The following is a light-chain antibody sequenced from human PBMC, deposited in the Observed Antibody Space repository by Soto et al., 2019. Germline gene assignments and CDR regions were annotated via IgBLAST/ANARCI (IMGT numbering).Light chain of an antibody. V-gene: IGKV2-28*01. CDR3: MQALQTPWT. J-gene: IGKJ1*01. CDR2: LGS. CDR1: QSLLHSNGYNY. Sequence: DIVMTQSPLSLSVTPGEPASISCRSTQSLLHSNGYNYLDWYLQKPGQSPQLLIYLGSNRASGVPDRFSGSGSGTDYTLKIRRVEAEDVGVYYCMQALQTPWTFGQGTKVEIK.